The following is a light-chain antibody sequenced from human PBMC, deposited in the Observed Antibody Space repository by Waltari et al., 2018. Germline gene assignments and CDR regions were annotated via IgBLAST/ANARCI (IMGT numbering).Light chain of an antibody. V-gene: IGKV3-20*01. Sequence: EIVLTQSPGTLSLSPGERATLSCRASQSVGRTLAWYQQKPGQAPRLLIYYASSRATGIPDRFSGSGSGTDFSLTISRLEPEDFAVYYCQKYGTLPATFGQGTKVEVK. CDR1: QSVGRT. CDR2: YAS. CDR3: QKYGTLPAT. J-gene: IGKJ1*01.